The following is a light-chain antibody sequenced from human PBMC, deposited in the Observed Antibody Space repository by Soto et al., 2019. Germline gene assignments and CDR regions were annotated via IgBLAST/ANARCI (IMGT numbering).Light chain of an antibody. J-gene: IGKJ2*01. V-gene: IGKV4-1*01. Sequence: DIVMTQSPDSLAVSLGERATINCKSSHSVLYSDNRNYLVWYQQRPGQPLKLLVSWASTRESGVPDRFSGSGSGTGFSLTISSLQAEDVAVYYCQQFYSLPYTFGQGTKLEIK. CDR1: HSVLYSDNRNY. CDR3: QQFYSLPYT. CDR2: WAS.